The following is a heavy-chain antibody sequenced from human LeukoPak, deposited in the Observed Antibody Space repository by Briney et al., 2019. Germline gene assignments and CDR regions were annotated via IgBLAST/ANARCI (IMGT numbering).Heavy chain of an antibody. CDR1: GFTFSSYS. CDR3: ARDSSGWPSYFDY. Sequence: GGSLSLSCAASGFTFSSYSMNWVRQAPGKGLEWVSSISSSSSYIYYADSVKGRFTISRDNAKNSLYLQMNSLRAEDTAVYYCARDSSGWPSYFDYWGQGTLVTVSS. J-gene: IGHJ4*02. V-gene: IGHV3-21*01. D-gene: IGHD6-19*01. CDR2: ISSSSSYI.